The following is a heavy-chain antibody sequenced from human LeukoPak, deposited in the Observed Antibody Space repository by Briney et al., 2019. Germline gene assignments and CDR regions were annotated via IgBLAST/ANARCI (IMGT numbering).Heavy chain of an antibody. CDR1: GYTFTSYG. V-gene: IGHV1-18*01. CDR3: AREPILKAQGYYYYYMDV. CDR2: ISAYNGNT. Sequence: ASVKVSCKASGYTFTSYGISWVRQAPGQGLEWMGWISAYNGNTNYAQKFQGRVTMTRDKSISTVFMELKRLTSDDTAVYYCAREPILKAQGYYYYYMDVWGKGTTVTISS. J-gene: IGHJ6*03.